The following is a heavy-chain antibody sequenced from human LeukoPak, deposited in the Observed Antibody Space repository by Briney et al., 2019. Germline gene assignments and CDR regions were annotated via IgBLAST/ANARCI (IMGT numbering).Heavy chain of an antibody. CDR2: INPTSGAT. CDR1: GYTFTGYY. CDR3: ARDLGYSSGWYGARTKYYFDY. Sequence: ASGKVSCKASGYTFTGYYMHWVRQAPGQGLEWMGWINPTSGATNYAQKFQGRVTMTRDTSISTAYMELSRLRSDDTAVYYCARDLGYSSGWYGARTKYYFDYWGQGTLVTVSS. D-gene: IGHD6-19*01. V-gene: IGHV1-2*02. J-gene: IGHJ4*02.